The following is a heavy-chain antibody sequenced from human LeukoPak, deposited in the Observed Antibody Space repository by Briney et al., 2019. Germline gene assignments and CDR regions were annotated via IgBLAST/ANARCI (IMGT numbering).Heavy chain of an antibody. D-gene: IGHD2-2*02. V-gene: IGHV3-74*01. CDR1: GFTFSSYA. CDR3: ARSSHYTIPFDS. J-gene: IGHJ5*01. CDR2: INNDGSVT. Sequence: GGSLRLSCAASGFTFSSYAMSWVRQAPGKGLEWVSRINNDGSVTTFADSVKGRFTISRDNAMDTVYLQMDSLTVEDTAVYFCARSSHYTIPFDSWGQGMLVTVSS.